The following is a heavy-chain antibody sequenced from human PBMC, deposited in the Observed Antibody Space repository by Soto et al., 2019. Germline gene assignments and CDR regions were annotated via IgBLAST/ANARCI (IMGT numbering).Heavy chain of an antibody. CDR1: GYTFPSYG. J-gene: IGHJ6*02. CDR2: ISAYNGNT. Sequence: ASVKVSCKASGYTFPSYGISWVRQAPGQGLEWMGWISAYNGNTNYAQKLQGRVTMTTDTSTSTAYMELRSLRSDDTAVYYCARDTLGSYYYYGMDVWGQGTTVTVSS. D-gene: IGHD1-26*01. CDR3: ARDTLGSYYYYGMDV. V-gene: IGHV1-18*04.